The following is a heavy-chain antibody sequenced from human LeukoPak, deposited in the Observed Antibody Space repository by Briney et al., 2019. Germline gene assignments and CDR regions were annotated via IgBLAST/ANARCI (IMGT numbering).Heavy chain of an antibody. V-gene: IGHV1-69*06. D-gene: IGHD3-22*01. Sequence: SVKVSCKASGYTFTSYGISWVRQAPGQGLEWMGGIIPIFGTANYAQKFQGRVTITADKSTSTAYMELSSLRSEDTAVYFCARGGYYDTSGNFDYWGQGTLVTVSS. CDR3: ARGGYYDTSGNFDY. CDR2: IIPIFGTA. J-gene: IGHJ4*02. CDR1: GYTFTSYG.